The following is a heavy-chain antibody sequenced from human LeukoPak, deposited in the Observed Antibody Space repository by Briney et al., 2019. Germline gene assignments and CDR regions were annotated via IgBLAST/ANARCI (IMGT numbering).Heavy chain of an antibody. CDR3: ATQMLLCHYY. D-gene: IGHD3-10*01. CDR2: TFYSGST. J-gene: IGHJ4*02. CDR1: GGSFSGYY. Sequence: PSETLSLTCAVYGGSFSGYYWDWIRQPPGKGLEWIGSTFYSGSTYYNPSLKSRVTISVDTSKNQFSLKLSSVTAADTAVYYCATQMLLCHYYWGQGTLVTVSS. V-gene: IGHV4-34*12.